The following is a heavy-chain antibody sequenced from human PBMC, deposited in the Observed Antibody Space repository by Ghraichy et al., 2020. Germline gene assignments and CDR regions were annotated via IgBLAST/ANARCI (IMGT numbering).Heavy chain of an antibody. J-gene: IGHJ4*02. CDR2: IYYTGMT. V-gene: IGHV4-39*01. CDR1: GGSISTPSYH. D-gene: IGHD3-10*01. Sequence: SETLSLTCTVSGGSISTPSYHWGWIRQAPGKGPEWLASIYYTGMTHYNPSLKSRVTISVDTSKDQFSLTLTSVTAADTAVYYCARHRQDLVRGAFDYWGQGTLVTVSS. CDR3: ARHRQDLVRGAFDY.